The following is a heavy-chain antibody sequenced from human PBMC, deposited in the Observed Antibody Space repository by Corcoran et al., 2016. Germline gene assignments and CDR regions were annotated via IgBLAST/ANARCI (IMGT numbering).Heavy chain of an antibody. CDR2: IHPSGST. D-gene: IGHD1-1*01. CDR3: ARGLDAYKVGDY. Sequence: QVQLQQWGAGLLKPSETLSLSCALHGGSLSDYYWTWIRRPPGKGLEWIGEIHPSGSTHYNPSLTNRLTLSIDTSKNQFSLRLTYMTAADTGVYYCARGLDAYKVGDYWGQGTLVTVSS. J-gene: IGHJ4*02. CDR1: GGSLSDYY. V-gene: IGHV4-34*02.